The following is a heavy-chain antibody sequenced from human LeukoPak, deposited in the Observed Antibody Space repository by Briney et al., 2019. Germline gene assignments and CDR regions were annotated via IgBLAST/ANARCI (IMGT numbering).Heavy chain of an antibody. CDR3: ARDSGSYGRDYYFDY. D-gene: IGHD1-26*01. V-gene: IGHV4-59*01. Sequence: PSETLSLTCTVSGGSISTFYWNWIRQPPGKGLEWIGYIYYSGSTNYNPSLKSRVTISVDTSKNQFSLKLNSVTAADTAVYYCARDSGSYGRDYYFDYWGRGTLVTVSS. CDR2: IYYSGST. CDR1: GGSISTFY. J-gene: IGHJ4*02.